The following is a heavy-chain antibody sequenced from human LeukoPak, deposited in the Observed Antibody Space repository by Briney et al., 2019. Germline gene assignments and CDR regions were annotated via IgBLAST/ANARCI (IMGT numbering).Heavy chain of an antibody. D-gene: IGHD3-10*01. CDR2: IFTSGIA. J-gene: IGHJ6*03. Sequence: PSETLSLTCTVSGGSIGIYYWNWIRQPAGKGLEWIGRIFTSGIANYNPSLKSRVTMSVDTSKNQFSLNLSSVTAADTAVYFCAREISGTYYNPLGYMDVWGKGTTVTVSS. CDR3: AREISGTYYNPLGYMDV. CDR1: GGSIGIYY. V-gene: IGHV4-4*07.